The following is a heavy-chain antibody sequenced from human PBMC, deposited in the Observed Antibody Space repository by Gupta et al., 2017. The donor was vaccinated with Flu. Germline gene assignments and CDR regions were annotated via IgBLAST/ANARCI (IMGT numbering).Heavy chain of an antibody. D-gene: IGHD3-22*01. CDR1: GGSISSSSYY. V-gene: IGHV4-39*01. Sequence: QLQLQESRPGLVKPSETLSLTCTVSGGSISSSSYYWGWIRQPPGKGLEWMGSIYYSGSTYYNRSLKSRVTRSVDTSKNQFALKLSSVTAAETAVYYCARLAHYYDSSGYYGNFDYCGQGTLVTVS. CDR3: ARLAHYYDSSGYYGNFDY. CDR2: IYYSGST. J-gene: IGHJ4*02.